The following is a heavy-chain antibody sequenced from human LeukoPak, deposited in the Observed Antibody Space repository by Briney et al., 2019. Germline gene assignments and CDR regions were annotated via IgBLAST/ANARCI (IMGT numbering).Heavy chain of an antibody. V-gene: IGHV3-7*01. CDR3: GRESFAARWD. J-gene: IGHJ4*02. CDR1: GFTFSRYW. CDR2: IKQDGSQK. Sequence: GGSLRLSCAASGFTFSRYWMSWVRQAPGKGLEWVANIKQDGSQKSYVDSVKGRFTISRDKANNLLYLQMNSLRAEDTAVYYCGRESFAARWDWGQGTLVTVSS. D-gene: IGHD6-6*01.